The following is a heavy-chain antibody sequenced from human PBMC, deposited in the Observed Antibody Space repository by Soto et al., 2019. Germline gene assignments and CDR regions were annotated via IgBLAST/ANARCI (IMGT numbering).Heavy chain of an antibody. CDR2: IWYDGSNK. V-gene: IGHV3-33*08. J-gene: IGHJ3*02. Sequence: GSLRLSCTASGFTFNTYAMSWVRQAPGKGLEWVAVIWYDGSNKYYADSVKGRFTISRDNSKNTLYLQMNSLRAEDTAVYYCARGSSSGWSRGVPFDIWGQGTMVTVSS. CDR3: ARGSSSGWSRGVPFDI. D-gene: IGHD6-19*01. CDR1: GFTFNTYA.